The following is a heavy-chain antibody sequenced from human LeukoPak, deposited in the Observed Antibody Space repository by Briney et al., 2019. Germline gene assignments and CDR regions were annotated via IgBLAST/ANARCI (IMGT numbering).Heavy chain of an antibody. CDR2: ISYSGST. CDR3: ARYSSSWPYYFDY. V-gene: IGHV4-30-4*07. D-gene: IGHD6-13*01. Sequence: SETLSLTCAVSGGSINSGGYSWSWIRQPPGKGLDWIGYISYSGSTYYNPALKSRITISVDTSKNQFSLKLSSVTAADTAVYYCARYSSSWPYYFDYWGQGTLVTVSS. CDR1: GGSINSGGYS. J-gene: IGHJ4*02.